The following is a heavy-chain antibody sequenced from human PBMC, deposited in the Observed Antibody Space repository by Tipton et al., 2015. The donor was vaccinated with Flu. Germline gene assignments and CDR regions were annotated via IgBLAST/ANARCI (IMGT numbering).Heavy chain of an antibody. Sequence: GLVKPSETLSLTCTVSGGSISNYYWSWIRQPPGKGLEWIGQIYYSGSTNYNPSLKSRVTISVDTSKNQFSLKLSSVTAADTAVYYCARYGTYDGSRYFQHWGQGTLVTVSS. CDR2: IYYSGST. V-gene: IGHV4-59*01. J-gene: IGHJ1*01. CDR3: ARYGTYDGSRYFQH. CDR1: GGSISNYY. D-gene: IGHD1-26*01.